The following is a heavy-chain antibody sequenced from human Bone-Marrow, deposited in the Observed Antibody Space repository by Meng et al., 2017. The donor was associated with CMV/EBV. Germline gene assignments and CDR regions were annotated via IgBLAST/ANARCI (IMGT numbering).Heavy chain of an antibody. V-gene: IGHV1-3*01. Sequence: QVQLVQSGAEMKKPGASVKVSCKASGYTFPNYAIHWMRQAPGQRLEWMGLINPATSNAKYSQTFQGRVTITRDTSATTAYMELSGLRSEDTAIYYCARGPYSSGWYGLVGYWGQGTLVTVSS. CDR3: ARGPYSSGWYGLVGY. CDR2: INPATSNA. D-gene: IGHD6-19*01. J-gene: IGHJ4*02. CDR1: GYTFPNYA.